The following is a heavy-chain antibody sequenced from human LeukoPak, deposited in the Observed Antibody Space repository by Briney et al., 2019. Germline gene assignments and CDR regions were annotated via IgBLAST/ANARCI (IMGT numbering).Heavy chain of an antibody. CDR3: AAPDCSGGSCSTWGFDY. CDR1: GFTFSSYG. Sequence: GGSLRLSCAASGFTFSSYGMQWVRQAPGKGLEWVAFIRYDGSNQYYADSVKGRFTISRDNSKNTLYLQMNSLRAEDTAVYYCAAPDCSGGSCSTWGFDYWGQGTLVTVSS. D-gene: IGHD2-15*01. CDR2: IRYDGSNQ. V-gene: IGHV3-30*02. J-gene: IGHJ4*02.